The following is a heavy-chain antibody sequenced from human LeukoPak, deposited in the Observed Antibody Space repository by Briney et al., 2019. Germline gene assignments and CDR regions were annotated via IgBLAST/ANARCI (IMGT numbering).Heavy chain of an antibody. J-gene: IGHJ4*02. CDR2: ISAYNGNT. V-gene: IGHV1-18*04. Sequence: GASVKVSCKASGYTFTSYGISWVRQAPGQGLEWMGWISAYNGNTNYAQKLQGRVAMTTDTSTSTAYMELRSLRSGDTAVYYCAREAGDILTGYLDYWGQGTLVTVSS. D-gene: IGHD3-9*01. CDR3: AREAGDILTGYLDY. CDR1: GYTFTSYG.